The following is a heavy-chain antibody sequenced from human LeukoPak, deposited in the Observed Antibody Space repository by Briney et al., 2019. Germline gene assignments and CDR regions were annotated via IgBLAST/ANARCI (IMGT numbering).Heavy chain of an antibody. CDR3: ARDPGTTGNFDY. CDR2: INPNSGGT. V-gene: IGHV1-2*02. D-gene: IGHD4-17*01. CDR1: GYTFTGYY. J-gene: IGHJ4*02. Sequence: ASVKVSCKASGYTFTGYYMHWVRQAPGHGLEWMGWINPNSGGTNYAQKFQGRVTMTKDTSISTAYMELSRLRSDDTAVYYCARDPGTTGNFDYWGQGTLVTVSS.